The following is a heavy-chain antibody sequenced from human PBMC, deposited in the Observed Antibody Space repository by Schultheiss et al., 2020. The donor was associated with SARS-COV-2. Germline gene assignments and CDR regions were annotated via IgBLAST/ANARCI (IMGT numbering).Heavy chain of an antibody. V-gene: IGHV4-34*01. Sequence: SETLSLTCAVYGGSFSGYYWSWIRQPPGKGLEWIGYIYHSGSTYYNPSLKSRVTISVDTSKNQFSLKLSSVTAADTAVYYCARDGATVTNNWFDPWGQGTLVTVSS. J-gene: IGHJ5*02. D-gene: IGHD4-17*01. CDR1: GGSFSGYY. CDR2: IYHSGST. CDR3: ARDGATVTNNWFDP.